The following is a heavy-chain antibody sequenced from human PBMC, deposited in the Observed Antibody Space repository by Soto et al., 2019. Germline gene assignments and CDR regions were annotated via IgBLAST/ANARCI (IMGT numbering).Heavy chain of an antibody. CDR3: AKEESWSIYYGSGTYYNREYYPPHS. V-gene: IGHV3-23*01. CDR2: ISGSGDNT. J-gene: IGHJ4*02. Sequence: GGSLRLSCAASGFTFSTYAMSWVRQAPGKGLDWVSAISGSGDNTYYADSVKGRFTISRDNSKNTLYLQMNSLRAEDTAVYYCAKEESWSIYYGSGTYYNREYYPPHSWGQGTLVTVSS. CDR1: GFTFSTYA. D-gene: IGHD3-10*01.